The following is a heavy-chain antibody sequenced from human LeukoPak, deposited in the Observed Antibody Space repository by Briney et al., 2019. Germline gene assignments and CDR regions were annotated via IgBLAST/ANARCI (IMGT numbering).Heavy chain of an antibody. CDR3: ARVWSASSNDY. CDR2: INSDGSST. D-gene: IGHD6-6*01. J-gene: IGHJ4*02. CDR1: GFSFNTYW. Sequence: GGSLRLSCAASGFSFNTYWTYWVRQAPGKGLVWVSRINSDGSSTTYADSVKGRFTVSRDNSKNTLYLQMNSLRVEDTAVYYCARVWSASSNDYWGQGTLVTVSS. V-gene: IGHV3-74*01.